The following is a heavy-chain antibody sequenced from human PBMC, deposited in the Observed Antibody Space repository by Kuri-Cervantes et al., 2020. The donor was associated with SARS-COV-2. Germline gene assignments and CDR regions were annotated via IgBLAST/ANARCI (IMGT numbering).Heavy chain of an antibody. CDR3: ARDNVFGELDY. CDR1: GFTFSNAW. V-gene: IGHV3-21*01. J-gene: IGHJ4*02. CDR2: ISSSSSYI. D-gene: IGHD3-10*01. Sequence: GESLKISCAASGFTFSNAWMSWVRQAPGKGLEWVSSISSSSSYIYYADSVKGRFTISRDNAKNSLYLQMNSLRAEDTAVYYCARDNVFGELDYWGQGTLVTVSS.